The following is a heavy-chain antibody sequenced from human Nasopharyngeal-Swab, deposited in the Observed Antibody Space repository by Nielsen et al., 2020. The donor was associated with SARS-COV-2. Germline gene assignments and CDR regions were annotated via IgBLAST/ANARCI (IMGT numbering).Heavy chain of an antibody. J-gene: IGHJ6*03. V-gene: IGHV3-33*01. CDR3: ARDLGVYAILHYMDV. Sequence: GGSLRLSCAASGFTFSSYGMHWVRQAPGKGLEWVAVIWYGGSNKYYADSVKGRFTISRDNSKNTLYLQMNSLRAEDTAVYYCARDLGVYAILHYMDVWGKGTTVTVSS. CDR1: GFTFSSYG. D-gene: IGHD2-8*02. CDR2: IWYGGSNK.